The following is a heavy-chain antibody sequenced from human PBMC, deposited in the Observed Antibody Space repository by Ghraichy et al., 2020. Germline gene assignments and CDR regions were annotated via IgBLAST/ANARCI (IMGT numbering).Heavy chain of an antibody. CDR3: AREDSNYYFDY. V-gene: IGHV4-30-2*01. CDR2: IYHSGST. CDR1: GGSISSGGYS. J-gene: IGHJ4*02. Sequence: TLSLTCAVSGGSISSGGYSWSWIRQPPGKGLEWIGYIYHSGSTYYNPSLKSRVTISVDRSKNQFSLKLSSVTAADTAVYYCAREDSNYYFDYWGQGTLVTVSS. D-gene: IGHD4-11*01.